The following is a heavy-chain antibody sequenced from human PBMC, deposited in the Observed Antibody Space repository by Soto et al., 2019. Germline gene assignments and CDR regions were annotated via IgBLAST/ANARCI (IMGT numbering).Heavy chain of an antibody. J-gene: IGHJ6*01. CDR2: TIPLLGTA. Sequence: QVQLVQSGAGVKKPGSSVNVSCQASGDTFTMYSITWVRQAPGQGLEWMGATIPLLGTANYAQKFQGRVTITADKSTSTVYMDLCSLRADDTAVYYCAQVRVFGVRGGSNYNSGMDCWGLGTMVTVSS. CDR1: GDTFTMYS. D-gene: IGHD3-3*01. CDR3: AQVRVFGVRGGSNYNSGMDC. V-gene: IGHV1-69*06.